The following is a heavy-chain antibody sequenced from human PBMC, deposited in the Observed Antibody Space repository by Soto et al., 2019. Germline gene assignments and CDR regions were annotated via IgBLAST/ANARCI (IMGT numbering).Heavy chain of an antibody. CDR3: ARDRNYYGSGSYYNDYYSGMDV. CDR1: GGCISSRDYY. J-gene: IGHJ6*02. V-gene: IGHV4-30-4*01. Sequence: PSETLALNCTGSGGCISSRDYYLSWVRQPPGKGLEWIGYISYSGRTYYNPSLKSRVIISLDTSKNQFSLKLSSVSAADTAVYYCARDRNYYGSGSYYNDYYSGMDVWGQGTTVTVSS. CDR2: ISYSGRT. D-gene: IGHD3-10*01.